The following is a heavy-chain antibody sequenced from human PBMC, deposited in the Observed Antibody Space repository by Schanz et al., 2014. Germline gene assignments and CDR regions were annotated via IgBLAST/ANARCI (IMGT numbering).Heavy chain of an antibody. J-gene: IGHJ4*02. CDR3: ARKGMPPIWSGYPYFFDF. CDR1: GRTFIVYH. Sequence: QVQLVQSGAEVKKPGASMKVSCKASGRTFIVYHVLHWVRQAPGQGLEWMGRISPNSGDTHSAQKFQGRVTMTWDRSISTANMELSRLRSDDTAVYYCARKGMPPIWSGYPYFFDFWGQGTLVTVSS. D-gene: IGHD3-3*01. V-gene: IGHV1-2*06. CDR2: ISPNSGDT.